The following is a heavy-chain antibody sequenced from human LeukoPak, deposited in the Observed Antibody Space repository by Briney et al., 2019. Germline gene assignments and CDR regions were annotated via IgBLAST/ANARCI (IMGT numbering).Heavy chain of an antibody. CDR1: GGSFSGYY. Sequence: SETLSLTCAVYGGSFSGYYWSWLRQPPGKGLEWIGEINHSGSTNYSPSLKSRVTISVDTSKNQFSLKLSSVTAADTAVYYCARGGRWGARRGYCSSTSCYGLERWFDHWGQGTLVTVSS. D-gene: IGHD2-2*01. CDR2: INHSGST. V-gene: IGHV4-34*01. CDR3: ARGGRWGARRGYCSSTSCYGLERWFDH. J-gene: IGHJ5*02.